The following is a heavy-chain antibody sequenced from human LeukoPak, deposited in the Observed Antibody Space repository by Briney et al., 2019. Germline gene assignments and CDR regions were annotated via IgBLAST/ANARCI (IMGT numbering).Heavy chain of an antibody. CDR1: GYTFTSYG. V-gene: IGHV1-18*01. CDR2: ISAYNGNT. Sequence: ASVKVSCKASGYTFTSYGISWVRQAPGQGLEWMGWISAYNGNTNYAQKLQGRVTMTRDMSTSTLYMELSSLRSEDTAVYYCVREMVRGIYAYWGQGTLVTVSS. D-gene: IGHD3-10*01. J-gene: IGHJ4*02. CDR3: VREMVRGIYAY.